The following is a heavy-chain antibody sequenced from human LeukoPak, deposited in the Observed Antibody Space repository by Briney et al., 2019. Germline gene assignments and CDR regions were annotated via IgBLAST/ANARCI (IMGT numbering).Heavy chain of an antibody. CDR2: IYYSGST. D-gene: IGHD3-9*01. V-gene: IGHV4-31*03. CDR3: ARGSRSPVSGYDILTGYYSPSYGMDV. Sequence: PSETLSLTCTVSGGSISSGGYYWSWIRQHPGKGLEWIGYIYYSGSTYYNPSLKSRVTISVDTSKNQFSLKLSSVTAADTAVYYCARGSRSPVSGYDILTGYYSPSYGMDVWGQGTTVTVSS. J-gene: IGHJ6*02. CDR1: GGSISSGGYY.